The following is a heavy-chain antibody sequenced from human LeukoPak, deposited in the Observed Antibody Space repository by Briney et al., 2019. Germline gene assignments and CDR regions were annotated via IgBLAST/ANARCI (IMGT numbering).Heavy chain of an antibody. Sequence: GGSLRLSCAASGFTFDDYGMSWVRQAPGKGLEWVSVIYSGGSTYYADSVKGRFTISRDNSKNTLYLQMNSLRAEDTAVYYCANKARGLSYYFDYWGQGTLVTVSS. V-gene: IGHV3-23*03. CDR1: GFTFDDYG. CDR2: IYSGGST. CDR3: ANKARGLSYYFDY. J-gene: IGHJ4*02. D-gene: IGHD5-12*01.